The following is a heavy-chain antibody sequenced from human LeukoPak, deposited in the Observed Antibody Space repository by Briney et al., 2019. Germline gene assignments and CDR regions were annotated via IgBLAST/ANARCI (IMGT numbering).Heavy chain of an antibody. CDR1: GYTFTSYD. CDR3: ARDGSGSYYFSRDYYGMDV. CDR2: MNPNSGNT. J-gene: IGHJ6*02. Sequence: GASVKVSCKASGYTFTSYDINWVRQATGQGLEWMGWMNPNSGNTGYAQKFQGRVTMTRNTSISTAYMELSSLRSEDTAVYYCARDGSGSYYFSRDYYGMDVWGQGTTVTVSS. D-gene: IGHD3-10*01. V-gene: IGHV1-8*01.